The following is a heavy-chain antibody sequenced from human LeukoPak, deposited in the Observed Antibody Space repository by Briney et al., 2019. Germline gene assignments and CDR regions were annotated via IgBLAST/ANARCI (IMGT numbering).Heavy chain of an antibody. D-gene: IGHD6-13*01. CDR3: ARAGIAAAGTIRGVKYFQH. CDR1: GGSFSGYY. J-gene: IGHJ1*01. CDR2: INHSGST. V-gene: IGHV4-34*01. Sequence: SETLSLTCAIYGGSFSGYYWSWIRQPPGKGLEWIGEINHSGSTNYNPSLKSRVTISVDTSKNQFSLKLSSVTAADTAVYYCARAGIAAAGTIRGVKYFQHWGQGTLVTVSS.